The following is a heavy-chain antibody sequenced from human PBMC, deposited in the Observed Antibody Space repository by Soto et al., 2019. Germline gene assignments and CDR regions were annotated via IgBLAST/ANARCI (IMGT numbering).Heavy chain of an antibody. D-gene: IGHD2-21*02. V-gene: IGHV4-30-4*01. CDR2: IYYSGST. CDR3: ATGRVSDRNYYYYYGMDV. Sequence: QVQLQESGPGLVKPSQTLSLTCTVSGGSISSGDYYWSWIRQPPGKGLEWIGYIYYSGSTYYNPSLKSRVIISVDTSKNQFSLKLSSVTAADTAVYYCATGRVSDRNYYYYYGMDVWGQGTTVTVSS. J-gene: IGHJ6*02. CDR1: GGSISSGDYY.